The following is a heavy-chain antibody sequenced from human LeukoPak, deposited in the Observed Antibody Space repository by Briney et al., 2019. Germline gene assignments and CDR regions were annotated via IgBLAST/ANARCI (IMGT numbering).Heavy chain of an antibody. Sequence: ASVKVSCKASGYTFTTYYMHWVRQAPGQGLERMGVVNPSGGGTSYSQMFQGRLTMTRDMSTSTVYMELSSLRSEDTAVYYCTRTLGAVADSRYWFDPWGQGTLVTVSS. J-gene: IGHJ5*02. CDR2: VNPSGGGT. D-gene: IGHD3-16*01. CDR1: GYTFTTYY. CDR3: TRTLGAVADSRYWFDP. V-gene: IGHV1-46*01.